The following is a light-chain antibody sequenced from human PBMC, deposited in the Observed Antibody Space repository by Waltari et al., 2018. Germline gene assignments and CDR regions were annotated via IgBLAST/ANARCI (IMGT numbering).Light chain of an antibody. CDR1: GSDVGCYNY. Sequence: QSALAQPASVSGSPGQSVTISCPGTGSDVGCYNYVSWYQQHPGKVPNIIIYDVSVRPSGISSRFSGSKSGNTASLTISGLQAEDEADYYCGSYSGTTTYVFHTGT. J-gene: IGLJ1*01. CDR3: GSYSGTTTYV. CDR2: DVS. V-gene: IGLV2-14*03.